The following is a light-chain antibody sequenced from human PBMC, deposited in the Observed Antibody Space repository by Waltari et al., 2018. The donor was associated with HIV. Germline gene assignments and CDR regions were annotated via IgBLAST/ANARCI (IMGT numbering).Light chain of an antibody. Sequence: QTVVTQEPSFSVSPGGTVTLTCGLSSGSVSTNNYPSWFQQTPGQAPRALIYDTNARSSGVPDRFSGSILGNKAALTLTVAQADDESDYYCMMYVGSGIRVFGGGTKLTVL. CDR2: DTN. J-gene: IGLJ3*02. V-gene: IGLV8-61*01. CDR1: SGSVSTNNY. CDR3: MMYVGSGIRV.